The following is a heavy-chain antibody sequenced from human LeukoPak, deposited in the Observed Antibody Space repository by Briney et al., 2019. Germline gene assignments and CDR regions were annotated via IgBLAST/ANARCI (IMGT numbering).Heavy chain of an antibody. J-gene: IGHJ4*02. CDR3: AREREVNGRNIDY. V-gene: IGHV3-66*02. Sequence: GGSLRLSCAASGFTVSSNYMSWVRQAPGKGLKWVSVIYSGGSTYYADSVKGRFTISRDNSKNTLYLQMNSLRAEDTAVYYCAREREVNGRNIDYWGQGTLVTVSS. D-gene: IGHD2-21*01. CDR2: IYSGGST. CDR1: GFTVSSNY.